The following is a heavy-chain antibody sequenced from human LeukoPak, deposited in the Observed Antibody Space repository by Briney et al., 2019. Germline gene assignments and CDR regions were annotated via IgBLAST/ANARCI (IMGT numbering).Heavy chain of an antibody. D-gene: IGHD3-3*01. Sequence: ASVKVSCKASGGTFSSYAISWARQAPGQGLEWMGGIIPIFGTANYAQKFQGRVTITADESTSTAYMELSSLRSEDTAVYYCARVPQGITIFGVVDLDYYYYGMDVWGQGTTVTVSS. CDR1: GGTFSSYA. J-gene: IGHJ6*02. CDR3: ARVPQGITIFGVVDLDYYYYGMDV. CDR2: IIPIFGTA. V-gene: IGHV1-69*13.